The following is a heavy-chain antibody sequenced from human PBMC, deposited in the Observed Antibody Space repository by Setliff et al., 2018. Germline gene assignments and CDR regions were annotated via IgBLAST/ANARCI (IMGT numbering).Heavy chain of an antibody. CDR2: INTNTGNP. CDR1: GYTFTSYG. CDR3: ARGRSYDYYYGMDV. V-gene: IGHV7-4-1*02. D-gene: IGHD1-26*01. Sequence: ASVKVSCKASGYTFTSYGISWVRQAPGQGLEWMGWINTNTGNPTYAQGFTGRFVFSLDTSVSTAYLQISSLKAEDTAVYYCARGRSYDYYYGMDVWGQGTTVT. J-gene: IGHJ6*02.